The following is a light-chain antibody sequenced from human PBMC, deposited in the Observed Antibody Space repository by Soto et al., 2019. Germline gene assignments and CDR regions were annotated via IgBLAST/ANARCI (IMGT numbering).Light chain of an antibody. Sequence: DIQMTQSPSSLPASVGDTVTISCQASQDISKYLNWFQQKPGKAPKLLIYDVFNLETGVPSRFSGRGSGTDFTLIISNLQPEDFATYYCQQYDQLPSTFGGGTKVDI. CDR1: QDISKY. J-gene: IGKJ4*01. V-gene: IGKV1-33*01. CDR2: DVF. CDR3: QQYDQLPST.